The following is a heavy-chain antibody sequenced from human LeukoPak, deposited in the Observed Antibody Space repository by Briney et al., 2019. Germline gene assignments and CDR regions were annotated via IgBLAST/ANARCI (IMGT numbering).Heavy chain of an antibody. CDR1: GFTFSSYS. D-gene: IGHD6-13*01. CDR3: AKGPSSSWYYFDY. J-gene: IGHJ4*02. V-gene: IGHV3-30*18. Sequence: GGSLRLSCAASGFTFSSYSMNWVRQAPGKGLEWVAVISYDGSNKYYADSVKGRFTISRDNSKNTLYLQMNSLRAEDTAVYYCAKGPSSSWYYFDYWGQGTLVTVSS. CDR2: ISYDGSNK.